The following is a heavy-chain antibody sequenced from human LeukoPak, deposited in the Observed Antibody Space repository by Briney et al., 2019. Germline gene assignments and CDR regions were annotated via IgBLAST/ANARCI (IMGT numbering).Heavy chain of an antibody. V-gene: IGHV3-30-3*01. CDR3: ARDLSAVYSSSWDYYYYGMDV. Sequence: GGPLRLSCAASGFTFSSYAMHWVRQAPGKGLERVSVISYDGSNKYYADSVKGRFTISRDNSKNTLYLQMNSLRAEDTAVYYCARDLSAVYSSSWDYYYYGMDVWGQGTTVTGSS. CDR1: GFTFSSYA. J-gene: IGHJ6*02. CDR2: ISYDGSNK. D-gene: IGHD6-13*01.